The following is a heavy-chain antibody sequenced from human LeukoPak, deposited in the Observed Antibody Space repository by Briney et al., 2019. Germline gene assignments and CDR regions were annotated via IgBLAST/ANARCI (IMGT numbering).Heavy chain of an antibody. V-gene: IGHV3-21*03. D-gene: IGHD3-22*01. CDR2: ISSRSTYI. CDR1: GFTFSSYS. Sequence: GGSLRLSCGASGFTFSSYSMSWVRQAPGKGPEWVSFISSRSTYIYYADSVKGRFTISRDNAKNSLYLQMNSLKAEDTAVYYCSTYRWQYDSSGYDYWGQGTLVAVSS. CDR3: STYRWQYDSSGYDY. J-gene: IGHJ4*02.